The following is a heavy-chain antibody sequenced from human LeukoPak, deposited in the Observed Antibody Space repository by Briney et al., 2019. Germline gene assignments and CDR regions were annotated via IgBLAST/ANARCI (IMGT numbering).Heavy chain of an antibody. CDR2: IYYSGST. J-gene: IGHJ5*02. V-gene: IGHV4-39*01. Sequence: IPSETLSLTCTVSGGSISSDIYYWGWIRQPPGKGLEWIGSIYYSGSTYYNPSLKSRVIISVDTSKNQFSLKLSSVTAADTAVYYCVCHPPHCSAGSCYSGYNWFDAWGQGTLVTVSS. D-gene: IGHD2-15*01. CDR3: VCHPPHCSAGSCYSGYNWFDA. CDR1: GGSISSDIYY.